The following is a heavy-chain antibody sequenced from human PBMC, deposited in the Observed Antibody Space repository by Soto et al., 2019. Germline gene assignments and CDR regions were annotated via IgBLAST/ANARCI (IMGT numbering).Heavy chain of an antibody. CDR1: GYTFTGHY. J-gene: IGHJ4*02. CDR3: ARGLYQLPRPILDFDY. D-gene: IGHD2-2*01. Sequence: ASVKGSCKASGYTFTGHYMHWVRQAPGQGLEWMGWINPNSGGTNYAQKLQGRATMTRDTSISTAYMELSRLRADDTAVYYCARGLYQLPRPILDFDYWGQGTLVTVSS. V-gene: IGHV1-2*02. CDR2: INPNSGGT.